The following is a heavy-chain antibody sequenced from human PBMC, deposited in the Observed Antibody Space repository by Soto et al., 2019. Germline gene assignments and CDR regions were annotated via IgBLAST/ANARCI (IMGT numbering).Heavy chain of an antibody. V-gene: IGHV4-4*02. J-gene: IGHJ4*02. CDR3: ARGGGWLVDY. CDR2: IFHSGTT. Sequence: QVQLQESGPGLVKPSGALFLTCAVANGSISSDNWCSWVRQPPGKGLEWIGEIFHSGTTNYNPSLKSRITISVDKSKNQFSLEMNSVPSADAAVYYCARGGGWLVDYWGQGTLVTVSS. D-gene: IGHD5-12*01. CDR1: NGSISSDNW.